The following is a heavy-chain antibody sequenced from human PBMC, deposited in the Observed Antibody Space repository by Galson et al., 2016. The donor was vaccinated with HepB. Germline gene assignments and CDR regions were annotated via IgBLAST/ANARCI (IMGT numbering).Heavy chain of an antibody. CDR2: MNPNNGDT. Sequence: SVKVSCKASGYTFTGHYMHWVRQAPGQGLEWMGWMNPNNGDTEFAPKFQGRVTMTRDKSISTAYMELSRLRSDDTAVYYCARINGYEIGYFDLWGQGTLVTVSS. D-gene: IGHD5-12*01. J-gene: IGHJ4*02. V-gene: IGHV1-2*02. CDR3: ARINGYEIGYFDL. CDR1: GYTFTGHY.